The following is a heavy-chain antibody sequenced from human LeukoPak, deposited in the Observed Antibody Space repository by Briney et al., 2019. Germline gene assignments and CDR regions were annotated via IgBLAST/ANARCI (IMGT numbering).Heavy chain of an antibody. J-gene: IGHJ4*02. CDR3: ASWDDDYLTPFDY. V-gene: IGHV4-38-2*02. Sequence: SETLSLTCTVSGYSISSGYYWGCIRQPPGQGLEWIGSIYHSGSTYYNPSLKSPLTISVDTSKNQFSLKLSSVTAADTAVYYCASWDDDYLTPFDYWGQGTLVTVSS. D-gene: IGHD2/OR15-2a*01. CDR1: GYSISSGYY. CDR2: IYHSGST.